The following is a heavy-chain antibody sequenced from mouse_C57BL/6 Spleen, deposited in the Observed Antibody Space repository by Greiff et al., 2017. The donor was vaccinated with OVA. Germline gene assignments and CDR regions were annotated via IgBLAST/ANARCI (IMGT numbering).Heavy chain of an antibody. D-gene: IGHD4-1*01. V-gene: IGHV1-76*01. Sequence: VQLQQSGAELVRPGASVKLSCKASGYTFTDYYINWVKQRPGQGLEWIARIYPGSGNTYYNEKFKGKATLTAEKSSSTAYMQLSSLTSEDSAVYVCARSGLGQGGYFDYWGQGTTLTVSS. CDR2: IYPGSGNT. J-gene: IGHJ2*01. CDR1: GYTFTDYY. CDR3: ARSGLGQGGYFDY.